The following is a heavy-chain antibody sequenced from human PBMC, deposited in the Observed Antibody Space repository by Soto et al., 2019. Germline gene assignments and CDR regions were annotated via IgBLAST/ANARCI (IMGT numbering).Heavy chain of an antibody. D-gene: IGHD5-12*01. Sequence: SETLSLTCTVSGGSISSGDYYWSWIRQPPGKGLEWIGYIYYSGSTYYNPSLKSRVTISVDTSKNQFSLKLSSVTAADTAVYYCARGEVSISGYCIDYWGQGTPVTVSS. J-gene: IGHJ4*02. V-gene: IGHV4-30-4*01. CDR3: ARGEVSISGYCIDY. CDR2: IYYSGST. CDR1: GGSISSGDYY.